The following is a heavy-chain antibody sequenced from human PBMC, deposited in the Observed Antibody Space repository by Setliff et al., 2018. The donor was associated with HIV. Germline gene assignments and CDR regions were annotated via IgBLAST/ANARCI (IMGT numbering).Heavy chain of an antibody. Sequence: KSSETLSLTCTVSGGSISSSSYYWGWIRQPPEKGLEWIGSIYYSGSTYYNPSLKSRVTISVDTSKNHFSLNVSSLTAADTALYFCARGRDSYGFDYWGQGTLVTVSS. D-gene: IGHD5-18*01. CDR1: GGSISSSSYY. CDR2: IYYSGST. V-gene: IGHV4-39*07. J-gene: IGHJ4*02. CDR3: ARGRDSYGFDY.